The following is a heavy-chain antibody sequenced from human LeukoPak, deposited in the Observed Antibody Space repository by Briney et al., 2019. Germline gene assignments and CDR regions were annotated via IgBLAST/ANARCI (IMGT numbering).Heavy chain of an antibody. V-gene: IGHV1-58*02. CDR3: AAGPGYSSGWYPTDYYYYMDV. CDR1: GFTFTSSA. J-gene: IGHJ6*03. CDR2: IVVGSGNT. D-gene: IGHD6-19*01. Sequence: SVKVSCKASGFTFTSSAMQWVRQARGQRLEWIGWIVVGSGNTNYAQKFQERVTITRDMSTSTAYMELSSLRSEDTAVYYCAAGPGYSSGWYPTDYYYYMDVWGKGTTVTVSS.